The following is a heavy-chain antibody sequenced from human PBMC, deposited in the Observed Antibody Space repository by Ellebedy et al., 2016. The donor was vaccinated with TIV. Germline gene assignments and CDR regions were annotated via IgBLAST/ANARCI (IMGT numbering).Heavy chain of an antibody. CDR1: GVNVSSNY. V-gene: IGHV3-53*01. D-gene: IGHD1-26*01. CDR2: IYSDGST. CDR3: ARAKRGSYYSAFDI. Sequence: GGSLRLSXAASGVNVSSNYMSWVRQAPGKGLEWVSIIYSDGSTYYADSVKGRFTLPRDISKNTLFLQMNSLRAEDTAVYYCARAKRGSYYSAFDIWGQGTMVTVSS. J-gene: IGHJ3*02.